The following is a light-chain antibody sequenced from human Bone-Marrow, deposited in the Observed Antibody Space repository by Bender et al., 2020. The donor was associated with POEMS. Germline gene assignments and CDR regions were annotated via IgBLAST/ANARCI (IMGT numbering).Light chain of an antibody. Sequence: QSVLTQPPSASETPGQRVTISCSGSGSNIGSNSVCWYQQFPGTAPTLLIYRNSHRPSGVPDRFSGSKSGTSASLAISGLQAEDEADYYCSSYVGAFTWVFGGGTKLTVL. CDR1: GSNIGSNS. V-gene: IGLV1-44*01. CDR3: SSYVGAFTWV. J-gene: IGLJ3*02. CDR2: RNS.